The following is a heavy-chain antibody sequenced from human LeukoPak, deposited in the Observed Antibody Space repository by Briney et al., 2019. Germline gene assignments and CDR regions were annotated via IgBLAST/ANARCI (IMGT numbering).Heavy chain of an antibody. V-gene: IGHV3-23*01. CDR3: AKNDGGPFDF. Sequence: GGSLRLSCAASGFTFSTYAMNWVRQAPGEGLEWVSTISISGVSAYYADSVKGRFTISRDNSKNTVYLQMSSLRAEDTAVYYCAKNDGGPFDFWGQGTLVTVSS. D-gene: IGHD1-1*01. CDR1: GFTFSTYA. J-gene: IGHJ5*01. CDR2: ISISGVSA.